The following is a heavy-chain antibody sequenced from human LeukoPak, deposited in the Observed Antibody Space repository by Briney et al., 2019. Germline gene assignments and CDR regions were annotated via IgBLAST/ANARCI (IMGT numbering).Heavy chain of an antibody. D-gene: IGHD2-15*01. CDR3: ARVGASYFGAGIFGGYSDY. CDR2: INHSGST. CDR1: GGSPSGYY. J-gene: IGHJ4*02. V-gene: IGHV4-34*01. Sequence: SEALSLTCAVYGGSPSGYYWSLIRQPSGKGLEWIGEINHSGSTNYNPSLKSRVTISVDTSKNQFSLKLSSVTAADTAVYYCARVGASYFGAGIFGGYSDYWGQGTLVTVSS.